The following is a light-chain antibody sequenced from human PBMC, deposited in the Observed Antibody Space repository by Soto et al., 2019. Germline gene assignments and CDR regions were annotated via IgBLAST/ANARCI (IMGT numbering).Light chain of an antibody. CDR2: AAS. CDR3: QQSYSTRT. J-gene: IGKJ1*01. V-gene: IGKV1-39*01. Sequence: MRTTQATTSSAAPRGGRVSISCRASQSISEYLNWYQQKPGKAPKVLIYAASSLQSGVPSRFSGSGSGTDFTPTISSLQPEDFATYYCQQSYSTRTFGQGTKVDIK. CDR1: QSISEY.